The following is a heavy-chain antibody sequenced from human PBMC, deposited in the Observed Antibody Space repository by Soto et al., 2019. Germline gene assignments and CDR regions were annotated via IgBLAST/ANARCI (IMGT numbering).Heavy chain of an antibody. Sequence: GGSLRLSCEASGFSFSSFAMNWVRQAPGRGLEWVSYISDDGASIYYADSLKGRFTISRDNAKNSLYLQMNSLRAEDTAVYYCARDNQAIAARLLDYWGQGTLVTVSS. V-gene: IGHV3-48*03. J-gene: IGHJ4*02. CDR3: ARDNQAIAARLLDY. CDR2: ISDDGASI. CDR1: GFSFSSFA. D-gene: IGHD6-6*01.